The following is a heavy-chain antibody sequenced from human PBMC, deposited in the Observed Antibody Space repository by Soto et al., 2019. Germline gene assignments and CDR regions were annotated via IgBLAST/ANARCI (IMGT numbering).Heavy chain of an antibody. J-gene: IGHJ6*03. CDR3: ARGADCSSTSCSIPYYYYYYMDV. CDR2: IYPGDSDT. CDR1: GYSFTSYW. D-gene: IGHD2-2*01. V-gene: IGHV5-51*01. Sequence: GESLKISCKGSGYSFTSYWIGWVRQMPGKGLEWMGIIYPGDSDTRYSPSFQGQVTISADKSISTAYLQWSSLKASDTAMYYCARGADCSSTSCSIPYYYYYYMDVWGKGTTVTVSS.